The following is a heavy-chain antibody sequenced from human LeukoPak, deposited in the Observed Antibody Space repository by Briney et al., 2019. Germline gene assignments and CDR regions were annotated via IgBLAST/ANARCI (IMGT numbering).Heavy chain of an antibody. J-gene: IGHJ4*02. D-gene: IGHD6-13*01. V-gene: IGHV1-18*04. CDR2: ISAYNGNT. CDR3: ARDLGTDQQLIFFDY. Sequence: ASVKVSCKASGHTFTSFGISWVRQAPGQGLEWMGWISAYNGNTNYAQKLQGRVTMTTDTSTSTAYMELRSLRSDDTAVYYCARDLGTDQQLIFFDYWGQGTLVTVSS. CDR1: GHTFTSFG.